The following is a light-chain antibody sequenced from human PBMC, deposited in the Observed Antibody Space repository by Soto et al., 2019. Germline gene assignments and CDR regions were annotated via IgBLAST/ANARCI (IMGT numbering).Light chain of an antibody. Sequence: QSVLTQPPSVSGSPGQSVAISCTGTSSDVGSSNGVSWYQQPPGTAPKLMIYDVSNRPSGVPDRFSGSKSGNTASLTISGLQAEDEAEYSCSSYTSSSTYVFGTGTKVTVL. J-gene: IGLJ1*01. V-gene: IGLV2-18*02. CDR2: DVS. CDR3: SSYTSSSTYV. CDR1: SSDVGSSNG.